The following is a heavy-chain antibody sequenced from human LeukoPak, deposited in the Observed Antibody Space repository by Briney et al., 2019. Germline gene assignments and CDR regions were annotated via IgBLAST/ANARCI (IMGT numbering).Heavy chain of an antibody. CDR2: ISAYNGNT. J-gene: IGHJ5*02. V-gene: IGHV1-18*01. Sequence: GASVKVSCKASGGTFSSYAISWVRQAPGQGLEWMGWISAYNGNTNYAQKLQGRVTMTTDTSTSTAYMELRSLRSDDTAVYYCAREGDYGDYVLWFDPWGQGTLVTVSS. CDR1: GGTFSSYA. CDR3: AREGDYGDYVLWFDP. D-gene: IGHD4-17*01.